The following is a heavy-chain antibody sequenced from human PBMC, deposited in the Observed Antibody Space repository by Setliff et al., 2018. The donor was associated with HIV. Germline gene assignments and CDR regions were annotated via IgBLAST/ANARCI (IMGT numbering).Heavy chain of an antibody. J-gene: IGHJ5*02. CDR3: LRHVSSSAVFDP. Sequence: GESLKISCKGFGYSFTSYLIAWVRQTPGKGLEWMGNIHPRDSDTRYSPSFQGQVTLLVDKSISTAYLQWSSLKASDTAMYYCLRHVSSSAVFDPWGQGTLVTVSS. D-gene: IGHD3-10*01. V-gene: IGHV5-51*01. CDR1: GYSFTSYL. CDR2: IHPRDSDT.